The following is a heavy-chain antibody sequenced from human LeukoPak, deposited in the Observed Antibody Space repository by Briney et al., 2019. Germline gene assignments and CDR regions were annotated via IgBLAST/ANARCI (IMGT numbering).Heavy chain of an antibody. CDR1: GFTFSSYG. CDR3: AKGLVGTEYFQH. V-gene: IGHV3-33*06. Sequence: PGGSLRLSCAASGFTFSSYGMHWVRQAPGKGLEWVAVIWYDGSNKYYAGSVKGRFTISRDNSKNTLSLQMNSLRAEDTAVYHCAKGLVGTEYFQHWGQGTLVTVSS. D-gene: IGHD2-8*02. CDR2: IWYDGSNK. J-gene: IGHJ1*01.